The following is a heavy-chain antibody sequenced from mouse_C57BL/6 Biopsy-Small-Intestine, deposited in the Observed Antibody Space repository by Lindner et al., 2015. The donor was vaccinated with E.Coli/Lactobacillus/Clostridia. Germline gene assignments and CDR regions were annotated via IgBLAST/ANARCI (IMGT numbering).Heavy chain of an antibody. V-gene: IGHV1-14*01. CDR3: ARDYGDYLDY. J-gene: IGHJ2*01. CDR1: GYTFTSYV. Sequence: VQLQESGPELVKPGASVKMSCKASGYTFTSYVMHWVKQKPGQGLEWIGYIYPNNGGTGYNQKFKSKATLTVDKSSSTAYMELHSLTSEDSAVYYCARDYGDYLDYWGQGTTLTVSS. CDR2: IYPNNGGT. D-gene: IGHD1-1*02.